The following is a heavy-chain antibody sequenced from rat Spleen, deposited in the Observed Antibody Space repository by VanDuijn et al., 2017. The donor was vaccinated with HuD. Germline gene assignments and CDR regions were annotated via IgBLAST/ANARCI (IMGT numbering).Heavy chain of an antibody. CDR1: GFTFSDFD. CDR2: ISTGGDDT. Sequence: EVRLVESGGGLVQPGRSLKLSCAASGFTFSDFDMAWVRQAPTKGLEWVASISTGGDDTYYRDSVKGRFTISRDDEESTLYLQMDSLRSEDTATYFCARLGGLRNWFDYWGHGVMVTVSS. CDR3: ARLGGLRNWFDY. D-gene: IGHD4-3*01. J-gene: IGHJ2*01. V-gene: IGHV5S23*01.